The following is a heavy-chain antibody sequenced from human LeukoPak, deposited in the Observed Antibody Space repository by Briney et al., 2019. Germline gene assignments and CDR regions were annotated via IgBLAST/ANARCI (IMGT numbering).Heavy chain of an antibody. CDR3: ARAQLPRITGTKSFDY. CDR1: GYTFTSYG. CDR2: ISSNSDNT. V-gene: IGHV1-18*01. J-gene: IGHJ4*02. D-gene: IGHD1-7*01. Sequence: ASVNVSCKATGYTFTSYGISWVRQAPGRGLEWMGWISSNSDNTNYAQKFQGRVTMTRDTSISTAYMELSRLRSDDTAVYYCARAQLPRITGTKSFDYWGQGTLVTVSS.